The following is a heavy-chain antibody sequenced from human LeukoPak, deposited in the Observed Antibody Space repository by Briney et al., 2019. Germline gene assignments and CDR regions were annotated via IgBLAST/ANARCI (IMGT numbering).Heavy chain of an antibody. CDR3: VRETTSGY. CDR2: ISSRSDTI. CDR1: GFTFSSYR. V-gene: IGHV3-48*04. D-gene: IGHD1-1*01. Sequence: GGSLRLSCAASGFTFSSYRMNWVRQAPGKGLEWISYISSRSDTIYYADSVKGRFTISRDNAKNSLYLQMNSLRAEDTAVYFCVRETTSGYWGQGTLVTVSS. J-gene: IGHJ4*02.